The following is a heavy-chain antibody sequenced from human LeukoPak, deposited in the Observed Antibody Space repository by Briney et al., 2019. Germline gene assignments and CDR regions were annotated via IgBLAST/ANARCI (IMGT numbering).Heavy chain of an antibody. V-gene: IGHV3-23*01. CDR2: ISGSGGTI. CDR3: ARDRPTIAVAGQYGMDV. Sequence: QSGGSLRLSCAASGFTFSSYAMSWVRQAPGKGLDWVSVISGSGGTIYYEDSVKGRFTISRDNAKNTLYLQMNSLRAEDTAVYYCARDRPTIAVAGQYGMDVWGQGTTVTVSS. J-gene: IGHJ6*02. CDR1: GFTFSSYA. D-gene: IGHD6-19*01.